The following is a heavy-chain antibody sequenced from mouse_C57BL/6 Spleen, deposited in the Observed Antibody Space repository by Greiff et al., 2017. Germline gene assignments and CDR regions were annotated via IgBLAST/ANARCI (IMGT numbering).Heavy chain of an antibody. CDR2: IDPSDSYT. J-gene: IGHJ3*01. D-gene: IGHD2-4*01. CDR1: GYTFTSYW. V-gene: IGHV1-50*01. Sequence: VQLQQPGAELVKPGASVKLSCKASGYTFTSYWMQWVKQRPGQGLEWIGEIDPSDSYTNYNQKFKGKATLTVYTSSSPAYMQLSSLTSEDSAVYYWARVYDYGAWFAYWGQGTLVNVSA. CDR3: ARVYDYGAWFAY.